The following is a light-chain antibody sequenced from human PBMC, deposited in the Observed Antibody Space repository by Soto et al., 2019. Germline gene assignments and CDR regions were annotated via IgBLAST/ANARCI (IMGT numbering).Light chain of an antibody. J-gene: IGKJ5*01. CDR2: GAS. Sequence: EIVMTQSPATLSVSPGERATLSCRASQSISSSLAWYQQRPGQAPRLLIYGASTRATGIPARFSGSGSGTEFTLTISSLQSEDVAVYYCQQHSNWPLTFGQGTRLEIK. CDR3: QQHSNWPLT. V-gene: IGKV3D-15*01. CDR1: QSISSS.